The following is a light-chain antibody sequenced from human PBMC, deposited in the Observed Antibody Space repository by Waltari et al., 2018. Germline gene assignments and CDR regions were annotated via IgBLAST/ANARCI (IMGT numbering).Light chain of an antibody. CDR2: RSD. J-gene: IGLJ3*02. CDR3: ASWDDSMNGHWV. CDR1: ASNIGGHL. V-gene: IGLV1-44*01. Sequence: QSVLTQPPSASGTPGQRVTISCSGSASNIGGHLVNRYQQLPGKAPKLLIYRSDLRPSGVPDRFSGSKSGTSASLAISGLQSEDEADYFCASWDDSMNGHWVFGGGTKVTVL.